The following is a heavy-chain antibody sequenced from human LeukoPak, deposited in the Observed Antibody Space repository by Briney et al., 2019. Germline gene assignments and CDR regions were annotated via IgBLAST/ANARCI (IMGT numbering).Heavy chain of an antibody. CDR2: IYSGGST. J-gene: IGHJ4*02. V-gene: IGHV3-53*01. Sequence: GGSLRPSCAASGLIVSSNHMSWVRQAPGKGLEWVAVIYSGGSTSYADSVKGRFTISRDNSKSTLHLQMNSLRAEDTAVYYCALRNFYYSDYYFQYYFDYWGQGTLVTVSS. CDR1: GLIVSSNH. CDR3: ALRNFYYSDYYFQYYFDY. D-gene: IGHD2/OR15-2a*01.